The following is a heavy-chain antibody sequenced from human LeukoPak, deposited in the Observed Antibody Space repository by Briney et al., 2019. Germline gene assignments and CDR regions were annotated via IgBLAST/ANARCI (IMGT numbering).Heavy chain of an antibody. CDR1: GGSISSYY. CDR2: IYTSGST. J-gene: IGHJ3*02. D-gene: IGHD3-22*01. CDR3: AREYDSSGYAFDI. Sequence: SEPLSLTCTVSGGSISSYYWSWIRQPVGKGLEWIGRIYTSGSTNYNPSLKSRVTMSVDTSKNQFSLKLSSVTAADTAVYYCAREYDSSGYAFDIWGQGTMVTVSS. V-gene: IGHV4-4*07.